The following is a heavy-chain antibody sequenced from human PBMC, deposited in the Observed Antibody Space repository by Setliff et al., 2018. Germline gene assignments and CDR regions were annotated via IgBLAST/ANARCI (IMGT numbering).Heavy chain of an antibody. CDR3: AREGRSSISGWYMDV. D-gene: IGHD3-3*02. J-gene: IGHJ6*03. V-gene: IGHV4-38-2*02. CDR2: MHYSGRA. CDR1: DFSVSRSYY. Sequence: SETLSLTCAVSDFSVSRSYYWGWIRQPPGKGLEWIGSMHYSGRAYYSSSLKSRVTISVDTSKNQFSLNLTSVTAADTAVYFCAREGRSSISGWYMDVWGRGTTVTVSS.